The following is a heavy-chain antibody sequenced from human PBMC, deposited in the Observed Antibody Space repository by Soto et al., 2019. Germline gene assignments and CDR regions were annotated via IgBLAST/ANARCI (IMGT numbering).Heavy chain of an antibody. J-gene: IGHJ6*02. CDR2: ISAYNGNT. Sequence: GASVKVSCKASGYTFTSYGISWVRQAPGQRLEWMGWISAYNGNTNYAQKLQGRVTMTTDTSTSTAYMELRSLRSDDTAVYYCARTPEYSSSWYGYYYGMDVWGQGTTVTVSS. CDR3: ARTPEYSSSWYGYYYGMDV. D-gene: IGHD6-13*01. CDR1: GYTFTSYG. V-gene: IGHV1-18*01.